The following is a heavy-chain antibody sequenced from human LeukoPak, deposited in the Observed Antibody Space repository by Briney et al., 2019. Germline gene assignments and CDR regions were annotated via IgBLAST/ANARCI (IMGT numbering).Heavy chain of an antibody. CDR1: GFAFSTYS. CDR3: ARSLPNPSYYYYGFDV. J-gene: IGHJ6*02. V-gene: IGHV3-21*01. CDR2: ISSTSTYK. Sequence: PGGSLRLSCAASGFAFSTYSMNWVRQAPGKGLEWVSIISSTSTYKNYADSLKGRFTISRDNTKNSLYLQLNSLRAGDTAVYYCARSLPNPSYYYYGFDVWGQGTTVTVSS.